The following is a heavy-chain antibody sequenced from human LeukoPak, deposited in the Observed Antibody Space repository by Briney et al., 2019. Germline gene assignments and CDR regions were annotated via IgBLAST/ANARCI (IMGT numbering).Heavy chain of an antibody. CDR3: ARGGGDGYNLVY. J-gene: IGHJ4*02. CDR1: GYTFTGYY. Sequence: GASVKVSCKASGYTFTGYYIHWVRQAPGQGLECMGRMNANSGGTIYAQKFQGRVTMTRDTSIGTAYMELTNLTSDDAAVYFCARGGGDGYNLVYWGQGTLVTVSS. CDR2: MNANSGGT. D-gene: IGHD5-24*01. V-gene: IGHV1-2*06.